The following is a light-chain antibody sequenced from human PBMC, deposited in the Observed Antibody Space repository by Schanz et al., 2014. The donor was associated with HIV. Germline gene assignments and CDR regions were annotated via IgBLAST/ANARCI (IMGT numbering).Light chain of an antibody. CDR3: QQYGSSPRT. CDR2: GAS. V-gene: IGKV3-15*01. CDR1: QSVSSN. Sequence: EIVMTQSPATLSVSPGEGATLSCRASQSVSSNLAWYQQKPGQAPRLLIYGASTRATGIPARFSGSGSGTDFTXXXSXLXPEDFAVYYCQQYGSSPRTFGQGTKVEIK. J-gene: IGKJ1*01.